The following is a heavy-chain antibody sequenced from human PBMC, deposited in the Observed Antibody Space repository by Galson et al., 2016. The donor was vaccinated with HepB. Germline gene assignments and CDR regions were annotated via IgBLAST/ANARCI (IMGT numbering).Heavy chain of an antibody. CDR3: ARDVFPSIPKVREFDY. J-gene: IGHJ4*02. CDR2: ITDYSGNT. CDR1: GYTFSNFG. Sequence: SVRVSCKASGYTFSNFGISWVRRAAGQGLEWLGWITDYSGNTNYAQSLKGRVTMTTDTSTTTAYLELRSLRSDDTAVYYCARDVFPSIPKVREFDYWGQGTPVTVSS. V-gene: IGHV1-18*01. D-gene: IGHD3-10*01.